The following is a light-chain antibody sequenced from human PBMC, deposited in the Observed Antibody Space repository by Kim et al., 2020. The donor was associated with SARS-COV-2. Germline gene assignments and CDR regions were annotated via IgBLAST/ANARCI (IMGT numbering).Light chain of an antibody. Sequence: SPGDRATLSCRASQSVSTYLAWYQHKPGQAPRLLIYDASKRATGIQARFSGRGSGADFTLTISSLEPEDFAVYYCQQRTNWPPLTFGGGTKVDIK. CDR2: DAS. J-gene: IGKJ4*01. V-gene: IGKV3-11*01. CDR1: QSVSTY. CDR3: QQRTNWPPLT.